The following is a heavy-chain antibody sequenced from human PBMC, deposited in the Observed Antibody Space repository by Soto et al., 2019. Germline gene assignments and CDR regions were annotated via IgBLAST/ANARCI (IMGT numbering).Heavy chain of an antibody. V-gene: IGHV1-8*01. J-gene: IGHJ3*01. CDR1: GHGKNRDD. CDR2: MNPYRGNT. CDR3: ASLLAGVKATYKWNGPEF. Sequence: CKASGHGKNRDDSSWVRQATEQGHEWMGWMNPYRGNTDDAQKFQGRVTMTRNTSISTAYMELSSLRSEDTAVYYCASLLAGVKATYKWNGPEFWGQGTMVTVSS. D-gene: IGHD1-1*01.